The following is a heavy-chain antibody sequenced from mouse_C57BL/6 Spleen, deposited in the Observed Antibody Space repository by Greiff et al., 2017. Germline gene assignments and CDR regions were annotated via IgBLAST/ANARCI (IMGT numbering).Heavy chain of an antibody. CDR2: IYPGSGST. CDR3: ARKRDDYDPFAD. Sequence: QVQLQQPGAELVKPGASVKMSCKASGYTFTSYWITWVKQRPGQGLEWIGDIYPGSGSTNYNEKFKSKATLTVDTSSSTAYMQLSSLTSEDSAVYYCARKRDDYDPFADWGQGTLVTVSA. D-gene: IGHD2-4*01. V-gene: IGHV1-55*01. J-gene: IGHJ3*01. CDR1: GYTFTSYW.